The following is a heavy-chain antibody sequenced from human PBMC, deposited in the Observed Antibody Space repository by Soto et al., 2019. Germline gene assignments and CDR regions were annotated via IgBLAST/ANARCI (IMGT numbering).Heavy chain of an antibody. V-gene: IGHV4-31*03. CDR1: GGSISRGGYY. CDR2: TYNSVST. J-gene: IGHJ5*02. Sequence: QVQLQESGPGLVKPSETLSLTCTVSGGSISRGGYYWSWIRQNPGKGLEWIGCTYNSVSTYYNPSPXSXFTISADTSKNQFSLKLTSVTAADTAVYYCARDPAPWGQGTLVTVSS. CDR3: ARDPAP.